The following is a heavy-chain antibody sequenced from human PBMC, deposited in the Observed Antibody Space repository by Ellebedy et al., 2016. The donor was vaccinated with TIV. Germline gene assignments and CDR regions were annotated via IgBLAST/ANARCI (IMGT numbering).Heavy chain of an antibody. Sequence: GESLKISXAASGFTFSSYWMHWVRQALGKGLVWVSRINSDGSSTTYADSVEGRFTISRDNAKNALYLQMNSLRAEDTAVYYCARDPDIDYYYYGMDVWGQGTTVTVSS. D-gene: IGHD5-12*01. CDR2: INSDGSST. V-gene: IGHV3-74*01. J-gene: IGHJ6*02. CDR3: ARDPDIDYYYYGMDV. CDR1: GFTFSSYW.